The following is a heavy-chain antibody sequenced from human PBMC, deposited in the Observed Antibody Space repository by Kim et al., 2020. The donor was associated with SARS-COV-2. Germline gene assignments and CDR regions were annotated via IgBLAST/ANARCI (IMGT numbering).Heavy chain of an antibody. Sequence: KSVKAQFTRSKANSKTTLYRQMNSLKAEDTAVYYCAREPEWDLYYFDYWGQGTLVTVSS. CDR3: AREPEWDLYYFDY. J-gene: IGHJ4*02. D-gene: IGHD1-26*01. V-gene: IGHV3-30*07.